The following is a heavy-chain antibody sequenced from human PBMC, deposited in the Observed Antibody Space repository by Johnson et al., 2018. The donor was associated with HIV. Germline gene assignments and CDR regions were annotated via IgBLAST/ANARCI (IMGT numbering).Heavy chain of an antibody. J-gene: IGHJ3*01. Sequence: QVQLVESGGGLVQPGGSLRLSCAASGFTFSSYGMHWVRQAPGNGLEWVAFIRYDGSNKYYADSVKGRFTISRDNSKNTLFLQMNILRDEDTAVYYCAKERTAMVTPFDAWGQGTRVTVSS. V-gene: IGHV3-30*02. CDR1: GFTFSSYG. CDR2: IRYDGSNK. D-gene: IGHD5-18*01. CDR3: AKERTAMVTPFDA.